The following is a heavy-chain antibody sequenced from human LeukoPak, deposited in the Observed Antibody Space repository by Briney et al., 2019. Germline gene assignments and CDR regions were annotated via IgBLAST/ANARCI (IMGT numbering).Heavy chain of an antibody. Sequence: QSGGSLRLSCAASGFTFSNYGLHWVRQAPGKGLEWLAVMWFDGSQKYYADSVKGRFTISRDNSKSMLYLQMSSLRAEDTAVYYCARDITGDPPPYYFDYWGQGSLVTVSS. V-gene: IGHV3-33*01. CDR2: MWFDGSQK. CDR1: GFTFSNYG. J-gene: IGHJ4*02. D-gene: IGHD7-27*01. CDR3: ARDITGDPPPYYFDY.